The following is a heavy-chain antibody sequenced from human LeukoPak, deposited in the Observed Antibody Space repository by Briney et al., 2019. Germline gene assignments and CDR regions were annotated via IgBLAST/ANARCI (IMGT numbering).Heavy chain of an antibody. D-gene: IGHD3-22*01. J-gene: IGHJ4*02. Sequence: GGSLRLSCAASGFTLSDYYMSWIRQTPGKGLEWLSYIRSSSDYNIYYADSVKGRFTISRDNANNSLYLQLNSLRADDTAVYYCARDSSGYTGWDYWGQGTLVTVSS. CDR1: GFTLSDYY. CDR2: IRSSSDYNI. V-gene: IGHV3-11*01. CDR3: ARDSSGYTGWDY.